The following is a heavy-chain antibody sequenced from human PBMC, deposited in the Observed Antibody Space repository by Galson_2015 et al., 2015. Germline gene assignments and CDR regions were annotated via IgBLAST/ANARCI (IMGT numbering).Heavy chain of an antibody. D-gene: IGHD4-17*01. Sequence: DTRYSPSFQGQVTISADKSISTAYLQWSSLKASDTAMYYCARSIPLLDSDDYGDYWFDPWGQGTLVTVSS. CDR3: ARSIPLLDSDDYGDYWFDP. CDR2: DT. V-gene: IGHV5-51*01. J-gene: IGHJ5*02.